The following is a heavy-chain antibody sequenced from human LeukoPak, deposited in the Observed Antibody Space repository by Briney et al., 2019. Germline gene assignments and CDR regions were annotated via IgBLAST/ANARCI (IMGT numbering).Heavy chain of an antibody. Sequence: GGSLRLSYAASGFTFSSYAMSWVRQPPGKWLEWVSAISGSGGSTYYADSVKGRFTISRDNSKNTLYLQMNSLRAEDTAVYYCAKDLRGYSYGHDYWGQGTLVTVSS. V-gene: IGHV3-23*01. D-gene: IGHD5-18*01. CDR3: AKDLRGYSYGHDY. CDR1: GFTFSSYA. J-gene: IGHJ4*02. CDR2: ISGSGGST.